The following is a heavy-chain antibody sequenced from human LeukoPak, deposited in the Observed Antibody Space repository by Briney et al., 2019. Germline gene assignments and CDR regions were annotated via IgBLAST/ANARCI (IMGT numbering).Heavy chain of an antibody. J-gene: IGHJ4*02. D-gene: IGHD1-1*01. CDR3: ARDNDHGTFQAENY. CDR2: IIAVTGIT. CDR1: GYSFSNFG. Sequence: ASVKVSCKASGYSFSNFGISWVRQAPGQGLEWVAWIIAVTGITNYAQKFQGRVTVTTDTSTSTAYMELRGPRSDDTVVYYCARDNDHGTFQAENYWGPGTLVTVSS. V-gene: IGHV1-18*01.